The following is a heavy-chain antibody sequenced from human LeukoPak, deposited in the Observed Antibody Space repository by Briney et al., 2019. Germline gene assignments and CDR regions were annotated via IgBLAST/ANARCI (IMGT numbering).Heavy chain of an antibody. Sequence: SETLSLTCTVSGGSISSGDYYWSWIRQPPGKGLEWIGYIYYSGSTYYNPSLKSRVTVSVDTSKNQFSLKLSSVTAADTAVYYCARGVYYYGSGRFDPWGQGTLVTVSS. CDR2: IYYSGST. J-gene: IGHJ5*02. CDR1: GGSISSGDYY. D-gene: IGHD3-10*01. V-gene: IGHV4-30-4*01. CDR3: ARGVYYYGSGRFDP.